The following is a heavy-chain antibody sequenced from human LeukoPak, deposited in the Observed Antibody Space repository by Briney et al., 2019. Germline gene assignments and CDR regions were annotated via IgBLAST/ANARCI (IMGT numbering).Heavy chain of an antibody. Sequence: ASVKVSCKASGYTFNDYYMHWVRQAPGQGLEWMGWINPNSGGTIYAQKFQGRVTMTRDTSINTAYMELSSLRSDDTAVFYCARGRVGDYPRFVDSWGQGTLVTVSS. CDR2: INPNSGGT. CDR3: ARGRVGDYPRFVDS. D-gene: IGHD4-17*01. J-gene: IGHJ4*02. V-gene: IGHV1-2*02. CDR1: GYTFNDYY.